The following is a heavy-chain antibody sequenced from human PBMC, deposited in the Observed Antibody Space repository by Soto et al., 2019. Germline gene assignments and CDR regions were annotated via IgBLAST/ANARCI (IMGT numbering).Heavy chain of an antibody. D-gene: IGHD6-19*01. CDR2: IYYSGST. J-gene: IGHJ3*02. CDR1: GGSISSYY. CDR3: ARGIAVAGTVDALDI. Sequence: QVQLQESGPGLVKPSETLSLTCTVSGGSISSYYWSWIRQPPGKGLEWIGYIYYSGSTNYNPSLKSRVTISVDTSKNQFSLKLSSVTAADTAVYYCARGIAVAGTVDALDIWGQGTMVTVSS. V-gene: IGHV4-59*01.